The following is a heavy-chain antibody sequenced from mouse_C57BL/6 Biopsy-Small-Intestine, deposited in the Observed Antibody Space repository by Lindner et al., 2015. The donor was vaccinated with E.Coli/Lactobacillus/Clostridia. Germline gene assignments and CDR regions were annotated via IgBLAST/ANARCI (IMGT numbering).Heavy chain of an antibody. Sequence: SVKVSCKASGYTFTDYYMHWVRQAPGQGLEWMGWINPNSGGTKYAQKFQGRVSMTRDTSISTAYMGLSRLRSDDTAVYYCALQLPPYCSSNSCPDVWGQGTTVTVSS. V-gene: IGHV1-72*04. D-gene: IGHD1-1*01. CDR1: GYTFTDYY. CDR2: INPNSGGT. CDR3: ALQLPPYCSSNSCPDV. J-gene: IGHJ1*01.